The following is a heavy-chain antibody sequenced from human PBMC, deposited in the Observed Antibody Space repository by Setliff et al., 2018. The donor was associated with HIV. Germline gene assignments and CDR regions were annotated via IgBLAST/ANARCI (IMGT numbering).Heavy chain of an antibody. CDR2: IYITGST. CDR1: GDSISSYY. D-gene: IGHD3-10*01. V-gene: IGHV4-4*07. Sequence: WETLSLTCTVSGDSISSYYWSWIRQSAGKGLEWIGRIYITGSTNYNPSLQSRVTMSVDTSKNQFSLKLTSVTAADTAVYFCARDAFHSGSYYNDYWGQGIRVTVSS. J-gene: IGHJ4*02. CDR3: ARDAFHSGSYYNDY.